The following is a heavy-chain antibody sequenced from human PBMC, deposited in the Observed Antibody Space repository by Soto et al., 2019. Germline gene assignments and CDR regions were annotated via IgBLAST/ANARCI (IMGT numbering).Heavy chain of an antibody. CDR2: IYYSGYT. V-gene: IGHV4-39*01. D-gene: IGHD3-16*01. CDR3: ARHNGPLYVGYYYDMDV. CDR1: GGSMSSGCYC. Sequence: SETLSLTWSVSGGSMSSGCYCWGWIRQPPGKGLEWIGSIYYSGYTYYNPSLKSRVTISVDTSKNQFSLKLSSVTAADTAVYYCARHNGPLYVGYYYDMDVWGQGTTVTVSS. J-gene: IGHJ6*02.